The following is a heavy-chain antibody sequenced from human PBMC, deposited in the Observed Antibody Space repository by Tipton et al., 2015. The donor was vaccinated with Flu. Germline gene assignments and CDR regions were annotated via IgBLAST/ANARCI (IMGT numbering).Heavy chain of an antibody. CDR1: GGSISSGGHY. V-gene: IGHV4-61*08. Sequence: TLSLTCTVSGGSISSGGHYWSWIRQPPGKGLEWIGYIYYGGSTSYNPSLKSRVTISVDTSNNQFSLQLTSVTAADTAVYYCARGGGPASSNWYLGDWGQGTPVTVSS. J-gene: IGHJ4*02. CDR3: ARGGGPASSNWYLGD. CDR2: IYYGGST. D-gene: IGHD6-13*01.